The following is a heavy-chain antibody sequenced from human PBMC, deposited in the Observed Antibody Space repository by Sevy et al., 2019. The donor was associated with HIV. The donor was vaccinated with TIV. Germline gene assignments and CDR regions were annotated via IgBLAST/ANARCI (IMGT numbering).Heavy chain of an antibody. J-gene: IGHJ4*02. CDR3: ARVRSPYQLLFYFDY. Sequence: GGSLRLSCAASGFTFSSYAMHWVRQAPGKGLEWVAVISYDGSNKYYADSVKGRFTISRDNSKNTLYLQMNSLRAEDTAVYYCARVRSPYQLLFYFDYWGQGTLVTVSS. D-gene: IGHD2-2*01. CDR1: GFTFSSYA. CDR2: ISYDGSNK. V-gene: IGHV3-30*04.